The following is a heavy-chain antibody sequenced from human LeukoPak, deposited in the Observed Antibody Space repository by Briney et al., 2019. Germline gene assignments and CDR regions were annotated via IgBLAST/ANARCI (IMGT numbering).Heavy chain of an antibody. CDR2: ISASGGST. V-gene: IGHV3-23*01. D-gene: IGHD3-22*01. CDR1: GGSISSYY. CDR3: AKEIGITWASYYYDSSGYYWGYYFDY. Sequence: ETLSLTCTVSGGSISSYYWSWVRQAPGKGLEGVSSISASGGSTYYADSVKGRFTISRDNSKNTLYLQMNSLRAEDTAVYYCAKEIGITWASYYYDSSGYYWGYYFDYWGQGTLVTVSS. J-gene: IGHJ4*02.